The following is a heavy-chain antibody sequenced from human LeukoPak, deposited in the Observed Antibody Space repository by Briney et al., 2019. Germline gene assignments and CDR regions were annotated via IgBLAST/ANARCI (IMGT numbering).Heavy chain of an antibody. J-gene: IGHJ4*02. CDR3: ARDLMAYAGGGGFDY. CDR2: TSYDGSNK. V-gene: IGHV3-30-3*01. Sequence: GRSLRLSCAASGFTFSSYAMHWVRQAPGKGLEWVSVTSYDGSNKYYADSVKGRFTISRDNAKNSLYLQMNSLRAEDTAVYYCARDLMAYAGGGGFDYWGQGTLVTVSS. CDR1: GFTFSSYA. D-gene: IGHD3-16*01.